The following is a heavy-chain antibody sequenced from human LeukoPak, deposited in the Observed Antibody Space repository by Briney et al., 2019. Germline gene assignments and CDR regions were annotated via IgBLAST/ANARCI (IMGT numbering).Heavy chain of an antibody. CDR1: GGSISSYY. CDR2: IYYSGST. J-gene: IGHJ4*02. D-gene: IGHD6-19*01. CDR3: ARDRYSSGWFVSHYFDY. V-gene: IGHV4-59*01. Sequence: PETLSLTCTVSGGSISSYYWSWIRQPPGKGLEWIGYIYYSGSTNYNPSLKSRVTISVDTSKNQFSLKLSSVTAADTAVYYCARDRYSSGWFVSHYFDYWGQGTLVTVSS.